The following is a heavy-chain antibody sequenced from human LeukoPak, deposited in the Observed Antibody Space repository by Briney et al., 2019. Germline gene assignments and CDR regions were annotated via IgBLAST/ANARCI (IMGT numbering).Heavy chain of an antibody. D-gene: IGHD5-12*01. CDR1: GYTFTSSY. CDR3: ARGLWKWLVDY. CDR2: ISPSGGST. V-gene: IGHV1-46*01. Sequence: GPSVTLSCKASGYTFTSSYMHWVRLAPGQGLEWMGMISPSGGSTSYARKFQGRVTMTSDTSTSTVFMELSSLRSEDTAVYSCARGLWKWLVDYCGHRNLVSVSS. J-gene: IGHJ4*01.